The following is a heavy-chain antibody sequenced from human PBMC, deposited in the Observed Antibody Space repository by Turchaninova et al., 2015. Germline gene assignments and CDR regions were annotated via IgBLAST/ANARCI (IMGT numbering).Heavy chain of an antibody. CDR3: ARDVGPGPFFDY. CDR1: GFTFSNYG. Sequence: VQVLEAGGGLVQPGGSLRVSCAASGFTFSNYGMSWARQAPGKGLEWVSTISGNAANTHYADPVKGRFTISRDNSKNTLYLQMNSLRGEDTALYYCARDVGPGPFFDYWGQGTLVTVSS. J-gene: IGHJ4*02. CDR2: ISGNAANT. D-gene: IGHD1-26*01. V-gene: IGHV3-23*01.